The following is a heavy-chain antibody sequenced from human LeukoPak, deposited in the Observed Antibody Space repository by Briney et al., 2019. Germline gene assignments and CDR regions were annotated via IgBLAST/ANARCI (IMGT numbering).Heavy chain of an antibody. CDR1: GFNFDDYV. J-gene: IGHJ4*02. D-gene: IGHD3-16*01. Sequence: GGSLRLSCAAFGFNFDDYVIHWVRQAPGRGLEWVSAISWNSRNIGYADSVKGRFTISRDNAKNTLYLQMNSLTAADTAVYYCAKGVGEFGFRFDSWGQGTLVTVSS. CDR3: AKGVGEFGFRFDS. V-gene: IGHV3-9*01. CDR2: ISWNSRNI.